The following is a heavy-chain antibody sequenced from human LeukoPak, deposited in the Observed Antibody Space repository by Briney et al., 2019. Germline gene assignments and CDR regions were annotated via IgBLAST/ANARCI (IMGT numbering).Heavy chain of an antibody. CDR2: IIPIFGIA. Sequence: ASVKVSCKASGGTFSSYAISWVRQAPGQGLEWMGRIIPIFGIANCAQKFQGRVTITADKSTNTAYMELSSLRSEDTAVYYCTRDRVVVTPSGFDYWGQGTLVTVSS. V-gene: IGHV1-69*04. CDR1: GGTFSSYA. CDR3: TRDRVVVTPSGFDY. J-gene: IGHJ4*02. D-gene: IGHD3-22*01.